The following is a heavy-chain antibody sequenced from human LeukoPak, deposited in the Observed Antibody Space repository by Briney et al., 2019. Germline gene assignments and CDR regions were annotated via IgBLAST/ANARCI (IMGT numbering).Heavy chain of an antibody. D-gene: IGHD3-3*01. CDR3: ARQDNYDFWSGYYQPGYFDY. V-gene: IGHV4-38-2*01. J-gene: IGHJ4*02. CDR2: IYHSGST. CDR1: GYSISSGYY. Sequence: SETLSLTCAVSGYSISSGYYWGWIRQPPGKGLEWIGSIYHSGSTYYNPSLKSRVTISVDTSKNQFSLKLSSVTAADTAVYYCARQDNYDFWSGYYQPGYFDYWGQRTLVTVSS.